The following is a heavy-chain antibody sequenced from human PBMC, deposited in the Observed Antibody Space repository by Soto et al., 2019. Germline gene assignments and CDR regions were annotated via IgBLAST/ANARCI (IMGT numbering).Heavy chain of an antibody. D-gene: IGHD2-2*01. CDR1: GFAFNNYG. V-gene: IGHV3-21*01. J-gene: IGHJ4*02. Sequence: GGSLRLSCTVSGFAFNNYGINWVRQAPGKGLEWVSSISKSDYTYYSDSVKGRFAISRDNAKSSVSLQMNTLRVEDTAVYYCAREDSIIIPAVSDFWGKGTLVTVSS. CDR3: AREDSIIIPAVSDF. CDR2: ISKSDYT.